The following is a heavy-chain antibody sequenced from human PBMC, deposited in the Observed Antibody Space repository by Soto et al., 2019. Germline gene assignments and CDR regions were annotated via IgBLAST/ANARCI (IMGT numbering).Heavy chain of an antibody. CDR3: ARGWVGSGSYYKGYYYGMDV. V-gene: IGHV4-4*07. CDR1: GGSISSYY. D-gene: IGHD3-10*01. CDR2: IYTSGST. J-gene: IGHJ6*02. Sequence: ETLSLTCTVSGGSISSYYWSWIRQPAGKGLEWIGRIYTSGSTNYNPSLKSRVTMSVDTSKNQFSLKLSSVTAADTAVYYCARGWVGSGSYYKGYYYGMDVWGQGTTVTVSS.